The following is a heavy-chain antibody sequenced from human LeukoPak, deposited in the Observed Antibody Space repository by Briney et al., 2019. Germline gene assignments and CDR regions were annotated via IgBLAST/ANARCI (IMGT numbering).Heavy chain of an antibody. CDR2: INPNSGGT. CDR1: GYTLSDYY. D-gene: IGHD3-9*01. J-gene: IGHJ4*02. Sequence: ASVKVSCKASGYTLSDYYMHWVRQAPGQGLEWMGWINPNSGGTSYAQKLQGRVTMTTDTSTSTAYMELRSLRSDDTAVYYCARALGDNILRYFDWLPLGGVYFDYWGQGTLVTVSS. V-gene: IGHV1-2*02. CDR3: ARALGDNILRYFDWLPLGGVYFDY.